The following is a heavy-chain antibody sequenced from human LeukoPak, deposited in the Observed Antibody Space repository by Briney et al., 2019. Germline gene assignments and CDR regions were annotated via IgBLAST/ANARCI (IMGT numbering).Heavy chain of an antibody. V-gene: IGHV4-34*01. D-gene: IGHD5-18*01. CDR3: AGSVDTAMVTFFDY. CDR2: INHSGST. CDR1: GGSFIGYY. J-gene: IGHJ4*02. Sequence: KTSETLSLTCAVYGGSFIGYYWSWIRQPPGKGLEWIGEINHSGSTNYNPSLKSRVTISVDTSKNQFSLKLSSVTAADTAVYYCAGSVDTAMVTFFDYWGQGTLVTVSS.